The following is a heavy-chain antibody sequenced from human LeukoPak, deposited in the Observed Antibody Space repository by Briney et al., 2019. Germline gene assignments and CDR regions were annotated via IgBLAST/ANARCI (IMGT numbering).Heavy chain of an antibody. V-gene: IGHV3-48*03. J-gene: IGHJ5*01. CDR3: ARGALDAYDS. CDR2: ISITSNTI. Sequence: GGSLRLSCAASGFSFRDYEMNWVRQAPVKGLEWVSYISITSNTIHYADSVKGRFTISRDNTKNSLHLQVTRLRADDTAVYYCARGALDAYDSWGQGTLVTVSS. D-gene: IGHD5-24*01. CDR1: GFSFRDYE.